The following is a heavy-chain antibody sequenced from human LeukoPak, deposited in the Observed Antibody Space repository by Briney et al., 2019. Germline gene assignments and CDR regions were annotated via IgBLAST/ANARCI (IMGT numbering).Heavy chain of an antibody. V-gene: IGHV6-1*01. Sequence: SQTLSRTCAISGYSVSSNSAAWNWIRQSPSRGLEWLGRTYYRSKWYNDYAVSVKSRITINPETSKNQCSLQLNSVTPDDTAVYYCARDGDYGGKNWYFDLWGRGTLVTVSS. J-gene: IGHJ2*01. CDR2: TYYRSKWYN. D-gene: IGHD4-23*01. CDR3: ARDGDYGGKNWYFDL. CDR1: GYSVSSNSAA.